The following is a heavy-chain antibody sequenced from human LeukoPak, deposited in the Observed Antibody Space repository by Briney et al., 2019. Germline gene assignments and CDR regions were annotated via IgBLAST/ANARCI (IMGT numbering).Heavy chain of an antibody. D-gene: IGHD4-17*01. V-gene: IGHV3-21*06. CDR2: ISSSSSYI. CDR3: ARVCGDYGGGIDY. Sequence: KAGGSLRLSCAASGFTFSSYSMNWVRQAPGKGLEWVSSISSSSSYIYYADSLKGRFTISRDNAKNSLYLQMNSLRAEDTAVYYCARVCGDYGGGIDYWGQGTLVTVSS. J-gene: IGHJ4*02. CDR1: GFTFSSYS.